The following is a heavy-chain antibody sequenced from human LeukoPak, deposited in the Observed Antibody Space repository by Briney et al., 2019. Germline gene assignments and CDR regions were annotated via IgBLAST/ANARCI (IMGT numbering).Heavy chain of an antibody. CDR3: ARERYRRDTFDI. V-gene: IGHV1-2*02. Sequence: ASVKVSCKASGYTFTGYYMHWVRQAPGQGLEWMGWINPNSGGTNYAQKFQGSVTMTRDTSISTAYMELSRLRSDDTAVYYCARERYRRDTFDIWGQGTMVTVSS. J-gene: IGHJ3*02. CDR2: INPNSGGT. D-gene: IGHD1-1*01. CDR1: GYTFTGYY.